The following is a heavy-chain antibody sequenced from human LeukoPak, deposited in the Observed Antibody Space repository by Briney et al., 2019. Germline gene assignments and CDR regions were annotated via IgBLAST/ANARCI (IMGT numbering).Heavy chain of an antibody. CDR2: IYYSGRT. D-gene: IGHD3-10*01. Sequence: PSETLSLTCTVSGGSISSYYWSWIRQPPGKGLEWIGYIYYSGRTNYNPSLKSRVTISVDTSKNQFSLKLSSVTAADTAVYYCARLEITMVRGVKNGMDVWGQGTTVTVSS. CDR3: ARLEITMVRGVKNGMDV. V-gene: IGHV4-59*08. J-gene: IGHJ6*02. CDR1: GGSISSYY.